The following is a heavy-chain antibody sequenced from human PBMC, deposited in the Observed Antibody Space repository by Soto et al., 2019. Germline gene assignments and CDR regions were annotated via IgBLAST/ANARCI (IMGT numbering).Heavy chain of an antibody. D-gene: IGHD3-22*01. CDR2: IIPIFGTA. Sequence: GASVKVSCKASGGTFSSYAISWVRQAPGQGLEWMGGIIPIFGTANYAQKFQGRVTITADESTSTAYMQMNSLRAEDTAVYYCARDLYDSSGLIHYWGQGTLVTVSS. CDR1: GGTFSSYA. J-gene: IGHJ4*02. V-gene: IGHV1-69*13. CDR3: ARDLYDSSGLIHY.